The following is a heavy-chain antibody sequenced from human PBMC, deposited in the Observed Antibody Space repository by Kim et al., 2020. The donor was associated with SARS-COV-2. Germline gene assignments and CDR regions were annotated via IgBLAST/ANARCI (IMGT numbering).Heavy chain of an antibody. V-gene: IGHV3-74*01. D-gene: IGHD3-3*01. CDR2: INSDGSST. CDR3: AREWVSWDFWSGHPDY. Sequence: GGSLRLSCAASGFTFSSYWMHWVRQAPGKGLVWVSRINSDGSSTSYAVSVKGRFTISRDNAKNTLYLQMNSLRAEDTAVYYCAREWVSWDFWSGHPDYWGQGTLVTVSS. CDR1: GFTFSSYW. J-gene: IGHJ4*02.